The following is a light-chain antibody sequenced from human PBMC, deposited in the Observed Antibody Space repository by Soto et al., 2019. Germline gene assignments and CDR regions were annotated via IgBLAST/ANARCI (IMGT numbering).Light chain of an antibody. V-gene: IGKV1-27*01. CDR2: AAS. CDR1: RDISSS. CDR3: QKYKRAPHA. J-gene: IGKJ2*01. Sequence: DVQMTQSPSSLSASVGDRATITCRASRDISSSLAWYQQKPGKVPKLLIYAASTLHAGAQSRFSGSGSGTFFTLSINSLQPEDGATYYCQKYKRAPHAFGRGTRLEIK.